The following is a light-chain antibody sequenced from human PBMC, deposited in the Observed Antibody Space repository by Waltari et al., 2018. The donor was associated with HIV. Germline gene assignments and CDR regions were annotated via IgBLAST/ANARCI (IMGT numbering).Light chain of an antibody. CDR1: ERLVSSDGNTY. CDR2: KVS. Sequence: EVVMTQFPVSLSVTSGQSAFISCRSSERLVSSDGNTYLNWFQQRPGQSPRRLIYKVSNRESGVPGRFSGSGSVTVFTLKISNVQADDVAIYYCMQETFWGWTFGPGTKLEI. CDR3: MQETFWGWT. J-gene: IGKJ1*01. V-gene: IGKV2-30*01.